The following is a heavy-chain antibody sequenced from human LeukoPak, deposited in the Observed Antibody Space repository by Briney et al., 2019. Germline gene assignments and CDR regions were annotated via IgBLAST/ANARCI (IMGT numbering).Heavy chain of an antibody. CDR3: ANKGLLWFGDPPAFDI. CDR2: ISYDGSNK. Sequence: GRSVRLSCAASGFTFSSYGMHWVRQAPGKGLEWVAVISYDGSNKYYADSVKGRFTISRDNSKNTLYLQMNSLRAEDTAVYYCANKGLLWFGDPPAFDIWGQGTMVTVSS. J-gene: IGHJ3*02. CDR1: GFTFSSYG. D-gene: IGHD3-10*01. V-gene: IGHV3-30*18.